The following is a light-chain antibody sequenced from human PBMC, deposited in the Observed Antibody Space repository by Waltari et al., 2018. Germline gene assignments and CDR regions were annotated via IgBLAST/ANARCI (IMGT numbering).Light chain of an antibody. V-gene: IGLV1-51*01. Sequence: QSVLTQPPSASAAPGQKVTISCSGRSSNIGNNYVSWYQQLPGTAPKLLMYDNNKRPLGIPDRFSGSKSGTSATLGITGLQTGDEADYYCGTWDSSLSAWVFGGGTKLTVL. J-gene: IGLJ3*02. CDR2: DNN. CDR1: SSNIGNNY. CDR3: GTWDSSLSAWV.